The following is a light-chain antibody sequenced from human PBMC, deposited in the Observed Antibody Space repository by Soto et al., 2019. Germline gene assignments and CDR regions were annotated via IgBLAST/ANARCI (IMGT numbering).Light chain of an antibody. CDR2: KAS. CDR1: QSISSW. J-gene: IGKJ1*01. V-gene: IGKV1-5*03. Sequence: DIPMTQSPSTLSASVGDRVMITCRASQSISSWLAWYQQKPGKAPKLLIYKASTLESGVPSRFSGSGSGTEFTLTISSLQPDDSATYYCQQYNSPWTFGQGTKVEIK. CDR3: QQYNSPWT.